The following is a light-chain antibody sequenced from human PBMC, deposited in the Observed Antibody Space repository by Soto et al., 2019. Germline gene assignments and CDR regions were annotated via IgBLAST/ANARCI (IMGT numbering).Light chain of an antibody. CDR1: QSVSSSY. CDR2: GAS. V-gene: IGKV3-20*01. J-gene: IGKJ3*01. Sequence: EIVLTQSPGTLSLSPGERATLSCRASQSVSSSYLAWYQQKPGQAPRLLIDGASSRATGIPDRFSGSGSGTDVTITISRLEPEDFAVYYCQQYGSSPFTFGPGTKVDIK. CDR3: QQYGSSPFT.